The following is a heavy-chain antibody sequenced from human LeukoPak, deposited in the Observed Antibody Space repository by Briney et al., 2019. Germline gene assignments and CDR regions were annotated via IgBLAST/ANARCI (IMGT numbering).Heavy chain of an antibody. Sequence: ASVKVSCKASGYTFTSYGINWVRQAPGQGLEWMGWISNYNGNTNYAQKLQGRVTMTTDTSTSTAYMELRSLRSDDTAVYYCARVHPSGSYHKYWGQGTLATVSS. D-gene: IGHD3-10*01. CDR2: ISNYNGNT. J-gene: IGHJ4*02. CDR1: GYTFTSYG. CDR3: ARVHPSGSYHKY. V-gene: IGHV1-18*01.